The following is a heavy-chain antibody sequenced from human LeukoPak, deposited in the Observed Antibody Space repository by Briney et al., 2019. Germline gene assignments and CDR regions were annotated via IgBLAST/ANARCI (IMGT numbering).Heavy chain of an antibody. V-gene: IGHV4-61*02. CDR2: IYTSGST. Sequence: SETLSLTCTVSGGSISSGSYFWSWIRQPAGKGLEWIGRIYTSGSTSYNPSLKSRVTISVDTSKNQFSLKLSSVTAADTAVYYCARDPGGSSSWFWFDPRGQGTLVTVSS. CDR3: ARDPGGSSSWFWFDP. D-gene: IGHD6-13*01. CDR1: GGSISSGSYF. J-gene: IGHJ5*02.